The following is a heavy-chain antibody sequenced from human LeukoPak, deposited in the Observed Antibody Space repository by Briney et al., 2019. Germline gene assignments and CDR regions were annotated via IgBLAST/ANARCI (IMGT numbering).Heavy chain of an antibody. D-gene: IGHD3-9*01. CDR3: ARGYYDILTSAHAFDI. CDR1: GYTFTGYY. CDR2: INPNSGGT. Sequence: ASVKVSCKASGYTFTGYYMHWVRQAPGQGLEWMGWINPNSGGTNYAQKFQGRVTMTRDTSISTAYMELSRLRSDDTAVYYCARGYYDILTSAHAFDIWGQGTMVTVSS. J-gene: IGHJ3*02. V-gene: IGHV1-2*02.